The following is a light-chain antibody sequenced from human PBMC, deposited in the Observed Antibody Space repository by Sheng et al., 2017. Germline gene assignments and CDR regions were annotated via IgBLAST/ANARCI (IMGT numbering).Light chain of an antibody. Sequence: DIQMTQSPSSLSASVGDRVTITCQASQDISNSLNWYQQKPGKAPKLLIYDASSLQSGVPSRFSGGGSATNFTLTISSLQPDDFATYYCQQSNSPPRTFGQGTRLEIK. J-gene: IGKJ2*01. CDR2: DAS. CDR3: QQSNSPPRT. CDR1: QDISNS. V-gene: IGKV1-39*01.